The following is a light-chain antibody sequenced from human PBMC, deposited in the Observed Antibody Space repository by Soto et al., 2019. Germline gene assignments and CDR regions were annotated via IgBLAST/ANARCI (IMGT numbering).Light chain of an antibody. Sequence: DIQMTQSPSAMSASVGDRVTITCRASQSISSYLNWYQQKPGKAPKLLIYGASRLRGGVPSRFSGGGSGTDFTLTISSLQPEDFATYYCQQSYSTPITFGQGTRLEIK. CDR1: QSISSY. V-gene: IGKV1-39*01. CDR3: QQSYSTPIT. J-gene: IGKJ5*01. CDR2: GAS.